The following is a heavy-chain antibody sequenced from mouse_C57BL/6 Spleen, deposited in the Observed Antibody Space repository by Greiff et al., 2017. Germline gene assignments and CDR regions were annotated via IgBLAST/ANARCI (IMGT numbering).Heavy chain of an antibody. CDR2: IDPNSGGT. D-gene: IGHD2-4*01. CDR3: ARYYDYGEYYFDY. J-gene: IGHJ2*01. V-gene: IGHV1-72*01. CDR1: GYTFTSYW. Sequence: VQLQQPGAELVKPGASVKLSCKASGYTFTSYWMHWVKQRPGRGLEWIGRIDPNSGGTKYNEKFKSKATLTVDKPSSTAYMQLSSLTSEDSAVYYCARYYDYGEYYFDYGGQGTTLTVSS.